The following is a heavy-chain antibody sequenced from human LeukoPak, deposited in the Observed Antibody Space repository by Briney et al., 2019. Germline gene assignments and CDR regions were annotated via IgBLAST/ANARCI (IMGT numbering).Heavy chain of an antibody. Sequence: GGSLRLSCAASGFTFSSYGMHWVRQAAGKGLEWVAVISYDGSNKYYADSVKGRFTISRNNSKNTRYLKMNSLRAEATALYYCAQARDPYSSSWYYFDYWGQGTLVTVSA. D-gene: IGHD6-13*01. V-gene: IGHV3-30*18. CDR2: ISYDGSNK. CDR3: AQARDPYSSSWYYFDY. CDR1: GFTFSSYG. J-gene: IGHJ4*02.